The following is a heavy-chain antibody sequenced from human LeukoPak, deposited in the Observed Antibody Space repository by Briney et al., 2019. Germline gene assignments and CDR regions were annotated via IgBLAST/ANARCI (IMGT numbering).Heavy chain of an antibody. CDR2: IHHTGYT. J-gene: IGHJ6*02. V-gene: IGHV4-59*12. Sequence: PSETLSLTCTVSGASISSYYWSWIRQPPGKGLEWIGYIHHTGYTHYNPSLKSRVTISVDTSKNQFSLKLSSVTAADTAVYYCARGVNGWSYYYGMDVWGQGTTVTVSS. D-gene: IGHD6-19*01. CDR3: ARGVNGWSYYYGMDV. CDR1: GASISSYY.